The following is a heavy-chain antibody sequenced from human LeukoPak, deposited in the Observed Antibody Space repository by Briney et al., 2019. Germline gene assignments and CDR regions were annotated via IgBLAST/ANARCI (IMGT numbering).Heavy chain of an antibody. V-gene: IGHV3-21*04. D-gene: IGHD5-18*01. CDR1: GFTFSSYS. Sequence: GGSLRLSCAASGFTFSSYSMNWVRQAPGKGLEWVSSISSSSSYIYYADSVKGRLTISRDNSKNTLYLQMNSLRAEDTAVYYCAKDHGYSYGQFDYWGQGTLVTVSS. CDR2: ISSSSSYI. J-gene: IGHJ4*02. CDR3: AKDHGYSYGQFDY.